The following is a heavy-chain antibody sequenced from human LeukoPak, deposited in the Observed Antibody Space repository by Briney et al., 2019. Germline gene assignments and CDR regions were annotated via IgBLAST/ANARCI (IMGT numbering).Heavy chain of an antibody. V-gene: IGHV4-30-2*05. CDR3: ARYHCTSISCGFDP. CDR1: GGSIRSGGYY. J-gene: IGHJ5*02. D-gene: IGHD2-2*01. CDR2: IYHSGNT. Sequence: PSQTLSLTCTVSGGSIRSGGYYWNWIRQPPGKGLEWIGYIYHSGNTYYNPSLNSRITISVDTSKNQFSLHLNSVTAADTAVYYCARYHCTSISCGFDPWGQGTLVTVSS.